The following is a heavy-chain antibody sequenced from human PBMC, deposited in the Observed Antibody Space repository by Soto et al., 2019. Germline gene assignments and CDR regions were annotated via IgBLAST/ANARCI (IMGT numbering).Heavy chain of an antibody. V-gene: IGHV1-24*01. J-gene: IGHJ4*02. Sequence: GASVKVSCKVSGYTLTELSIHWVRQAPGKGLEWMGGFDPEDGETIYAQKFQGRVTMTEDTSTDTAYMELSSLRSEDTAVYYCATDLVYYDSRGPLGINDYWGQATLVTVSS. CDR2: FDPEDGET. D-gene: IGHD3-22*01. CDR3: ATDLVYYDSRGPLGINDY. CDR1: GYTLTELS.